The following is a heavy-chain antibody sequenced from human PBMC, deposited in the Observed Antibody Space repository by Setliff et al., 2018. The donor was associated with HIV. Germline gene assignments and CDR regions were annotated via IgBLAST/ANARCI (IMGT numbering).Heavy chain of an antibody. CDR3: ARGRTVLGIGGYFDL. V-gene: IGHV1-2*02. J-gene: IGHJ2*01. CDR1: GYTFTDYF. CDR2: ISPDNGNT. Sequence: ASVKVSCKSSGYTFTDYFIHWVRQAPGQGLEWMGWISPDNGNTRISQRFRGSVTITTDESTSTAYMELSSLRSEDTAVYYCARGRTVLGIGGYFDLWGRGTLVTVSS. D-gene: IGHD7-27*01.